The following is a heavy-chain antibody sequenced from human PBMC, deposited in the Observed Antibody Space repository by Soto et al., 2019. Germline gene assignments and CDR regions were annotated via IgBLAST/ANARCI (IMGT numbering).Heavy chain of an antibody. CDR1: GFTFSTYG. CDR2: IWYDGSNK. J-gene: IGHJ4*02. V-gene: IGHV3-33*01. Sequence: QVQLVESGGGVVQTGRSLRLSCAASGFTFSTYGMHWVRQAPGKGLEWVAVIWYDGSNKYYADSVKGRITISRDNSKNTLYLQMNSLRAEDTAVYYCARDQGRGYSYGFNYWGQGTLVTVSS. D-gene: IGHD5-18*01. CDR3: ARDQGRGYSYGFNY.